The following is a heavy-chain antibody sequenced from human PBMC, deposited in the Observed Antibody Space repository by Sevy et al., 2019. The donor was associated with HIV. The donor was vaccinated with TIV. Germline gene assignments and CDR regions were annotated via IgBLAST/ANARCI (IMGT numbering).Heavy chain of an antibody. CDR2: INQDGSEQ. J-gene: IGHJ6*02. Sequence: GSLRLSCAASGFSFSSYWVNWVRQAPGKGLEWVANINQDGSEQYFLDSVRGRFTISRDNAENSLYLQMNSLRAEDTAVYYCARDRGLMVHYFYGMDLWGQWTSVTVSS. CDR3: ARDRGLMVHYFYGMDL. V-gene: IGHV3-7*01. D-gene: IGHD3-10*01. CDR1: GFSFSSYW.